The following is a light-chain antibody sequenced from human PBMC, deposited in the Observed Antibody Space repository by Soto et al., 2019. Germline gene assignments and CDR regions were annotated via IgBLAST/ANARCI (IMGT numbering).Light chain of an antibody. J-gene: IGKJ1*01. CDR2: GAS. V-gene: IGKV3-20*01. Sequence: ETVLTQSPGTLSLSPGERATLSCRASQSLSSNSLAWFQQKPGQAPRLLIFGASSRDTGIPDRFSGSGSGTDFTLTISRLEPEDFAVYYCQHYGTSPWTFGQGTKVEIK. CDR1: QSLSSNS. CDR3: QHYGTSPWT.